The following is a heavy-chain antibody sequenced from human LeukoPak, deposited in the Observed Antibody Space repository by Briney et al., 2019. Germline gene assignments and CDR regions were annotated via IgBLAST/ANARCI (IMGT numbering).Heavy chain of an antibody. CDR3: AKDGGTYYDFWSGYYKEVLYFDY. D-gene: IGHD3-3*01. Sequence: PGRSLRLSCAASGFTFSSYGMHWVRQAPGKGLEWVAVMWYDGSNKYYADSVKGRFTISRDNSKNTLYLQMNSLRAEDTAVYYCAKDGGTYYDFWSGYYKEVLYFDYWGQGTLVTVSS. J-gene: IGHJ4*02. CDR2: MWYDGSNK. V-gene: IGHV3-33*06. CDR1: GFTFSSYG.